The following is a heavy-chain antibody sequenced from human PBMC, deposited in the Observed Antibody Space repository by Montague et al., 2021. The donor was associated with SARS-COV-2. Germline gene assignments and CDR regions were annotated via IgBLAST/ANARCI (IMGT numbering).Heavy chain of an antibody. CDR1: GGSISSSSYY. CDR3: AKEFEGYFDL. CDR2: IYYSGXT. Sequence: SETRSLTCTVSGGSISSSSYYWGWIRQPPGKGLEWIGSIYYSGXTXYXXSVKRRVTISVDTSKNQISLNLASVTAADTAVYYCAKEFEGYFDLWGRGTLVMVSS. D-gene: IGHD3-10*01. J-gene: IGHJ2*01. V-gene: IGHV4-39*07.